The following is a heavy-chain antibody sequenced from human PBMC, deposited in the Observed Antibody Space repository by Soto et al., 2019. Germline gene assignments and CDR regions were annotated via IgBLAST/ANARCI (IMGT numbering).Heavy chain of an antibody. V-gene: IGHV1-69*13. Sequence: SVKVSCKASGGTFSSYAISWVRQAPGQGLEWMGGIIPIFGTANYAQKFQGRVTITADESTSTAYMELSSLRSEDTAVYYCARDRDYCDSSGYYWWGQGTLVTVSS. CDR3: ARDRDYCDSSGYYW. D-gene: IGHD3-22*01. CDR2: IIPIFGTA. CDR1: GGTFSSYA. J-gene: IGHJ4*02.